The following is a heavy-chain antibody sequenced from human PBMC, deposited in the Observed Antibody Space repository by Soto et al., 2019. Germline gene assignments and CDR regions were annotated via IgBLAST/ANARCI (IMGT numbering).Heavy chain of an antibody. CDR1: GDCISSNY. J-gene: IGHJ3*02. V-gene: IGHV4-59*12. CDR2: IYNSGYT. D-gene: IGHD3-3*01. Sequence: SENLSLTCTVSGDCISSNYGSWIRQPPGKGKERIGNIYNSGYTNYNPSLKSRVTISVDTSKNQFSLKLSSVTAADTAVYYCARFTTRHYDFWSAYYTVDGFDMWGQGTMVTVSS. CDR3: ARFTTRHYDFWSAYYTVDGFDM.